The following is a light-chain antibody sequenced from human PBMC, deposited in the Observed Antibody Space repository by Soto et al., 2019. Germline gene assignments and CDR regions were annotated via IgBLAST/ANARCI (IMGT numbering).Light chain of an antibody. Sequence: EIVLTQSPATLSLSPGERATLSCRASQTIRTYLAWYQQRPGQAPRLLISDASNRATDIPARFSGSGSGTDFTLTISSLEPEDFAVYYCQHRNNWPLTCGGGTRVEIK. CDR1: QTIRTY. CDR2: DAS. V-gene: IGKV3-11*01. J-gene: IGKJ4*01. CDR3: QHRNNWPLT.